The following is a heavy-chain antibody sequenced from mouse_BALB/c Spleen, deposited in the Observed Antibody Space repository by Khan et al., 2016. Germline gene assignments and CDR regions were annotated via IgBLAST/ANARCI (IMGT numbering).Heavy chain of an antibody. Sequence: VQLKESGPGLVAPSQSLSITCTVSGFSLTSYDISWIRQPPGKGLEWLGVIWTGGGTNYNSAFMSRLSISKDNSKSQVFLKMNSLQTDDTAIYYCVRDSSGYPYWGQGTTLTVSS. CDR1: GFSLTSYD. V-gene: IGHV2-9-2*01. CDR2: IWTGGGT. CDR3: VRDSSGYPY. J-gene: IGHJ2*01. D-gene: IGHD3-1*01.